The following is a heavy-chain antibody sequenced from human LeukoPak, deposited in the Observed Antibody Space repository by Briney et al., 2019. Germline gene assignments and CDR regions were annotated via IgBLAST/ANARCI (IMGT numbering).Heavy chain of an antibody. Sequence: SETLSLTCTVSGGSISSYYWSWIRQPPGKGLEWIGYIYTSGSTNYNPSLKSRVTISVDTSKNQFSLKLSSVTAADTAVYYCARHTGYCSSTSCYSDCYYYMDVWGKGTTVTVSS. J-gene: IGHJ6*03. V-gene: IGHV4-4*09. CDR3: ARHTGYCSSTSCYSDCYYYMDV. D-gene: IGHD2-2*01. CDR1: GGSISSYY. CDR2: IYTSGST.